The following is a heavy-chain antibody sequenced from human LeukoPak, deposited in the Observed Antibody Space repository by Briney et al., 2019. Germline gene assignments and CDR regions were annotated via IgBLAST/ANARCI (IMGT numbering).Heavy chain of an antibody. CDR1: GFTFSSYG. J-gene: IGHJ4*02. V-gene: IGHV3-30*18. CDR3: AKRHGGNPEVGA. CDR2: ISYDGSNK. Sequence: PGGSLRLSCAASGFTFSSYGMHWVRQAPGKGLEWVAVISYDGSNKYYADSVKGRFTISRDNSKNTLYLQMNSLRAEDTAVYYCAKRHGGNPEVGAWGQGTLVTVSS. D-gene: IGHD4-23*01.